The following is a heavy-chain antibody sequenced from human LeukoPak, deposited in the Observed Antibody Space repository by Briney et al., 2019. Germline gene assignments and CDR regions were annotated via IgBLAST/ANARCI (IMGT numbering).Heavy chain of an antibody. V-gene: IGHV4-4*07. CDR3: ARDNTVTHYYYYYYMDV. CDR2: IYTSGTT. D-gene: IGHD4-17*01. Sequence: SETLSLTCTVSGASISSYYWSWIRQPAGKGLEWIGRIYTSGTTNYNPSLKSRVTMSVDTSKNQFSLKLSSVTAADTAVYYCARDNTVTHYYYYYYMDVWGKGTTVTVSS. J-gene: IGHJ6*03. CDR1: GASISSYY.